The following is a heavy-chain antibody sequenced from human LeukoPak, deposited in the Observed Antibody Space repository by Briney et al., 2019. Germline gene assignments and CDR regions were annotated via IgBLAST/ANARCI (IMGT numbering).Heavy chain of an antibody. CDR2: ISYSGRT. CDR3: ARVSGGAHGWFDP. Sequence: SETLSLTCTVSGASIYSHYWSWVRQPPGKGLEWIAYISYSGRTNYNPSLKSRVTISLDSSQNQFSLKLSSVTAADTAVYYCARVSGGAHGWFDPWGQGTLVTVSS. D-gene: IGHD3-16*01. V-gene: IGHV4-59*11. CDR1: GASIYSHY. J-gene: IGHJ5*02.